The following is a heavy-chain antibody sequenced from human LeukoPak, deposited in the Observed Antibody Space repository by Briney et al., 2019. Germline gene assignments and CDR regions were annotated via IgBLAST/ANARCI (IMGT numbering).Heavy chain of an antibody. V-gene: IGHV1-69*13. D-gene: IGHD2-15*01. J-gene: IGHJ6*02. CDR3: ARDGCSGGSCYSHYYYGMDV. Sequence: ASVKVSCKASGGTFISYAISWVRQAPGQGLEWMGGIIPIFGTANYAQKFQGRVTITADESTSTAYMELSSLRSEDTAVYYCARDGCSGGSCYSHYYYGMDVWGQGTTVTVSS. CDR1: GGTFISYA. CDR2: IIPIFGTA.